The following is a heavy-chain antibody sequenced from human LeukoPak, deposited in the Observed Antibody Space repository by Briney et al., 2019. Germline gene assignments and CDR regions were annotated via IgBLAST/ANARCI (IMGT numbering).Heavy chain of an antibody. Sequence: SGGSLRLSCAASGFTFSNYWMAWVRQAPGKGLEWVANIKQDGGDKYYVDSVKGRFTISRDNAKNLLSLQMDSLRAEDTAVYYCARGRSGWYEDFWGQGTLVTVSS. CDR1: GFTFSNYW. V-gene: IGHV3-7*04. D-gene: IGHD6-19*01. J-gene: IGHJ4*02. CDR2: IKQDGGDK. CDR3: ARGRSGWYEDF.